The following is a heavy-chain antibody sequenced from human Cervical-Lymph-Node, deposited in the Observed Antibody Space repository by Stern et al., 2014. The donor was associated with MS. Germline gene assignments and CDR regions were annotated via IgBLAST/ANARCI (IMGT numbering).Heavy chain of an antibody. CDR3: ARGRGISRVSDS. CDR1: GGSISTYY. V-gene: IGHV4-59*01. J-gene: IGHJ4*02. Sequence: QVQLQESGPGLVKPSETLSLTCTVSGGSISTYYWSWIRQSPEKGLEWIGYIFDKGRTNYNPSLKSRVTISVDTSINQFSLNVSSVTAADTAVYYCARGRGISRVSDSWGQGTLVTVSS. CDR2: IFDKGRT. D-gene: IGHD2/OR15-2a*01.